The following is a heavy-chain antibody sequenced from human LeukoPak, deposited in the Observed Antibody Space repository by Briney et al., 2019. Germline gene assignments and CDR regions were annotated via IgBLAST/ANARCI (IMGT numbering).Heavy chain of an antibody. D-gene: IGHD2-2*01. CDR3: AKGWEFRVIIPAAVS. J-gene: IGHJ5*02. CDR1: GFIFSSYA. CDR2: ISGSGEST. Sequence: GGSLRLSCEGSGFIFSSYAMTWVRQAPGKGLQWVSSISGSGESTYYADSMKGRFTISRDNSKNTLSLQMNSLRAEDTAVYFCAKGWEFRVIIPAAVSWGQGTLVTGSS. V-gene: IGHV3-23*01.